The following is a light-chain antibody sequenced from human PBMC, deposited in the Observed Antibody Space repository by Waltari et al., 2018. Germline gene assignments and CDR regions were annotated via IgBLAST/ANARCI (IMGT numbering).Light chain of an antibody. Sequence: FILTQPHSVSESPGKTVTISCTRSSGNIATNYVQWYQQRPSCAPPTVIYEDPPRPSEVPDRFSGSIESSSHSAFLTISGLITEDEADYYCQSYDLNSRVVFGGRTKLTVL. CDR2: EDP. CDR3: QSYDLNSRVV. J-gene: IGLJ2*01. V-gene: IGLV6-57*03. CDR1: SGNIATNY.